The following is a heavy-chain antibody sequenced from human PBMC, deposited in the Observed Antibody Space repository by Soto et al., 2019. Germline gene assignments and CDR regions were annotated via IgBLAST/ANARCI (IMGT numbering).Heavy chain of an antibody. CDR1: GFTFSSYA. J-gene: IGHJ4*02. V-gene: IGHV3-23*01. Sequence: PGGSLRLSCAASGFTFSSYAMSWVRQAPGKGLEWVSAISGSGGSTYYADSVKGRFTISRDNSKNTLYLQMNSLRAEDTAVYYCANSYGYSSSWYYYFDYWGQGTLVTVSS. CDR3: ANSYGYSSSWYYYFDY. CDR2: ISGSGGST. D-gene: IGHD6-13*01.